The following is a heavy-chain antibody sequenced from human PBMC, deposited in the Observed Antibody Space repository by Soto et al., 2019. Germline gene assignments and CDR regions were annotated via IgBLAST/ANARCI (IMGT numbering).Heavy chain of an antibody. J-gene: IGHJ6*03. CDR1: GFTVSSNY. Sequence: EVQLVESGGGLVQPGGSLRLSCAASGFTVSSNYMSWVRQAPGKGLEWVSVIYSGGSTYYADSVKGRFTISRHNSKNTLYLQMNSLRAEDTAVYYCARASTSYGSGGYYYYYYMDVWGKGTTVTVSS. V-gene: IGHV3-53*04. D-gene: IGHD3-10*01. CDR3: ARASTSYGSGGYYYYYYMDV. CDR2: IYSGGST.